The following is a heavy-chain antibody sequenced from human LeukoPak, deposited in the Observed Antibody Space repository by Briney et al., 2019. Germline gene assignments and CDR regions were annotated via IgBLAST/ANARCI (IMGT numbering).Heavy chain of an antibody. J-gene: IGHJ4*02. V-gene: IGHV4-39*01. D-gene: IGHD6-19*01. Sequence: SETLSLTCTVSGGSISSSGYCWGWIRQPPGKGLEWIGSIYDSGSTQYNPSLKSRVTISVDTSKMQFSLKVTSVTAADTAVYYCARRSSGWPFDYWGQGTPVTVSS. CDR3: ARRSSGWPFDY. CDR1: GGSISSSGYC. CDR2: IYDSGST.